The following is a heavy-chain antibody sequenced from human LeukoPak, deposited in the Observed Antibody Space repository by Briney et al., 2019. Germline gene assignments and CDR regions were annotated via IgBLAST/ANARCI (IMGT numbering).Heavy chain of an antibody. CDR1: GGSISSSSYY. CDR3: ARKYCSSTSCYWGWDY. J-gene: IGHJ4*02. CDR2: IYYSGST. Sequence: SETLSLTCAVSGGSISSSSYYWGWIRQPPGKGLEWIGSIYYSGSTYYNPSLKSRVTISVDTSKNQFSLKLSSVTAADTAVYYCARKYCSSTSCYWGWDYWGQGTLVTVSS. V-gene: IGHV4-39*01. D-gene: IGHD2-2*01.